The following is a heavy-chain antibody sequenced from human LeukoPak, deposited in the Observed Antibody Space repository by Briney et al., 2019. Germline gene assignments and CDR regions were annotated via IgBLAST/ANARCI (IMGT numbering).Heavy chain of an antibody. D-gene: IGHD3-10*01. Sequence: ASVKVSCKASGFTFTSSAMQWVRQARGQRLEWIGWIVVGSGNTNYAQKFQERVTITRDMSTSTAYMELSSLRSEDTAVYYCARAVTMVRGVIKVKRFDPWGQGTLVTVSS. J-gene: IGHJ5*02. CDR1: GFTFTSSA. CDR2: IVVGSGNT. CDR3: ARAVTMVRGVIKVKRFDP. V-gene: IGHV1-58*02.